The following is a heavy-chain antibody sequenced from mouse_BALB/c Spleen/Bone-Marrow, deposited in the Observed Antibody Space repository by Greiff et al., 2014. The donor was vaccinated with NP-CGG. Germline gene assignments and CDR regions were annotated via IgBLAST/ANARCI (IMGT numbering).Heavy chain of an antibody. D-gene: IGHD1-1*02. Sequence: EVKVVESGGGLVKPGGSLKLSCAASGFTFSDYYIYWVRQTPEKRLEWVATISDGGSYTYYPDSVKGRFTISRDNAKNNLYLQMSSLKSEDTAMYYCARSGERYGAMDYWGQGTSVTVFS. CDR3: ARSGERYGAMDY. J-gene: IGHJ4*01. CDR1: GFTFSDYY. V-gene: IGHV5-4*02. CDR2: ISDGGSYT.